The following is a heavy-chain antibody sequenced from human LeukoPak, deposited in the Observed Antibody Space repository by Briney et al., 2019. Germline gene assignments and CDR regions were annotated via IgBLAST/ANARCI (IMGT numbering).Heavy chain of an antibody. D-gene: IGHD6-13*01. V-gene: IGHV3-23*01. J-gene: IGHJ5*02. CDR2: ISGSGGST. CDR1: GFTFSSYA. CDR3: ASSGYSSSWYQNWFDP. Sequence: GGSLRLSCAASGFTFSSYAMSWVRQAPGKGLEWVSAISGSGGSTYYADSVKGRFTISRDNSKNTLYLQMNSLRAEDTAVYYCASSGYSSSWYQNWFDPWGQGTLVTVSS.